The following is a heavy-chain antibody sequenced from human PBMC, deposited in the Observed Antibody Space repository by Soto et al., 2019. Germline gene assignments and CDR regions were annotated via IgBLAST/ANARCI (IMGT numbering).Heavy chain of an antibody. CDR1: GGPIGSSGYY. J-gene: IGHJ6*03. Sequence: SVTLCLRWTVAGGPIGSSGYYCGWIRQPPGKGLEWIGSIYYSGSTYYNPSLKSRVTISVDTSKNQFSLKLSSVTAADTAVYYCARRIPHYDFWSGFPTGHYYYYMAVWGNGTTVTVS. D-gene: IGHD3-3*01. V-gene: IGHV4-39*01. CDR3: ARRIPHYDFWSGFPTGHYYYYMAV. CDR2: IYYSGST.